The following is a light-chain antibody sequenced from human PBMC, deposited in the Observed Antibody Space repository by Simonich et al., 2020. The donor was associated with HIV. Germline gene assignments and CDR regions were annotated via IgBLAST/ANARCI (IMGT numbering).Light chain of an antibody. V-gene: IGLV2-8*01. J-gene: IGLJ2*01. CDR3: SSYAGSNNLV. CDR2: EVN. Sequence: QSALTQPPSASGSLGQSVTISCTGTSSDVGRYDSVSWYQQHPGKAPNLIIYEVNKRPSGVPDRFPGSKSGNTASLTVSGLQAEDEAHYYCSSYAGSNNLVFGGGTKLTVL. CDR1: SSDVGRYDS.